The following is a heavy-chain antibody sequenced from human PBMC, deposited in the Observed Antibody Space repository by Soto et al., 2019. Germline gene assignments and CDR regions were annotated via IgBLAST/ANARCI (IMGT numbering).Heavy chain of an antibody. V-gene: IGHV1-69*13. D-gene: IGHD6-19*01. Sequence: SVKVSCKASGYSFTRYGIAWARQAPGQGLEWMGGIIPIFGTANYAQKFQGRVTITADESTSTAYMELSSLRSEDTAVYYCARIPDWYSSGWYESDFDYWGQGTLVTVSS. CDR1: GYSFTRYG. CDR2: IIPIFGTA. CDR3: ARIPDWYSSGWYESDFDY. J-gene: IGHJ4*02.